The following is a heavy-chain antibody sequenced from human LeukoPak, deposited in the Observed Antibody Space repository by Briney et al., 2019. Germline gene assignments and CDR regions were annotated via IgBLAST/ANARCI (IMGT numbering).Heavy chain of an antibody. Sequence: SETLSLTCAVYGESCSGYFWNWIRQAPGKGLEWIGEINNSGTTNYNPSLKSRVTISVDTSKNQFSLKVNSVTAADTAVYYCARRPAGTLDYWGQGTLVTVSS. J-gene: IGHJ4*02. CDR3: ARRPAGTLDY. CDR1: GESCSGYF. CDR2: INNSGTT. D-gene: IGHD6-19*01. V-gene: IGHV4-34*01.